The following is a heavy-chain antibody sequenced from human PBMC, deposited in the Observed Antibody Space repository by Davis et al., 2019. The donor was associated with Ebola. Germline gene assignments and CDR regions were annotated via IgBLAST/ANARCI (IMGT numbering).Heavy chain of an antibody. CDR1: GGSISSSSYY. CDR3: ARDYYDSNGYLWYFEQ. J-gene: IGHJ4*02. D-gene: IGHD3-22*01. Sequence: MPSETLSLTCTVSGGSISSSSYYWGWIRQPPGKGLEWIGSIYYSGSTYYNPSLKSRVTMSVDKSKNHFSLKLTSVTAADTAVYYCARDYYDSNGYLWYFEQWGQGTLVTVSS. V-gene: IGHV4-39*07. CDR2: IYYSGST.